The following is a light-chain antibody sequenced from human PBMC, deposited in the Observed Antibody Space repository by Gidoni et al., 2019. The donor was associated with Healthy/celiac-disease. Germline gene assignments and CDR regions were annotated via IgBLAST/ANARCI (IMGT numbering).Light chain of an antibody. CDR2: DAS. V-gene: IGKV1-33*01. Sequence: DIQMTQSTSYLSASVGDRVTITCQASQDISNYLNWYQQKPGKAPKLLIYDASNLETGVPSRFSGSGSGTDFTFTISCLQPEDIATYYCQQYDNLPRTFGPGTKVDIK. J-gene: IGKJ3*01. CDR3: QQYDNLPRT. CDR1: QDISNY.